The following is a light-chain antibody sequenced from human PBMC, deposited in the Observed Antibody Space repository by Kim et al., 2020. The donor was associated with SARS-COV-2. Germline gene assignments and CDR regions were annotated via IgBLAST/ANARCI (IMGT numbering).Light chain of an antibody. CDR3: NSRDSSGNHV. Sequence: SSELTQDPAVSVALGQTVRITCQGDSLRNYYTNWYQQEPGQAPVLVIYAKNNRPSGIPDRFSGSSSGNTASLTITGAQAEDEADYYCNSRDSSGNHVFGTGTKSPS. CDR1: SLRNYY. CDR2: AKN. J-gene: IGLJ1*01. V-gene: IGLV3-19*01.